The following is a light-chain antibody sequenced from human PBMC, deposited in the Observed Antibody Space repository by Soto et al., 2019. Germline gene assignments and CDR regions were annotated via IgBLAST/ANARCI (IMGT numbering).Light chain of an antibody. CDR1: SSNIGAGSD. J-gene: IGLJ1*01. CDR3: QTYASGLSGLYV. V-gene: IGLV1-40*01. Sequence: QSVLTQPPSISGAPGQRVTISCTGSSSNIGAGSDVHWYHQLPGTAPKLLIYGNTNRPAGVPDRFSGSKSGTSASLAIAGLQTEDEGDYYCQTYASGLSGLYVFGTGTKLTVL. CDR2: GNT.